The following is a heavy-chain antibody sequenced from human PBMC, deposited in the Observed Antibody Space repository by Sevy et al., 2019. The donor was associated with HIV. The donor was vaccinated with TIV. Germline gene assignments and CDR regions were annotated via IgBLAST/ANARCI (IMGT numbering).Heavy chain of an antibody. D-gene: IGHD1-26*01. CDR1: GFTFSTYD. Sequence: GGSLRLSCTASGFTFSTYDIHWVRQAPGKGLEWVAIISYDGNYRYYSDSVRGRFSMSRDNSKNTAYLQMSGLSVEDTAVYYYAKNRPPGGSYFSRHGMDVWGRGTTVTVSS. J-gene: IGHJ6*02. CDR3: AKNRPPGGSYFSRHGMDV. CDR2: ISYDGNYR. V-gene: IGHV3-30*18.